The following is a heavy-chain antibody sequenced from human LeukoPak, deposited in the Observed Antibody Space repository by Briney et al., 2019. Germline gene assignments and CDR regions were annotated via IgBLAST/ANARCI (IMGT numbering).Heavy chain of an antibody. J-gene: IGHJ6*03. CDR1: GFTFSSYG. Sequence: PGGSLRLSFAASGFTFSSYGMHWVRPAPGKGLEWVAFIRYDGSNKYYADSVKGRFTISRDNSKNTLYLQMNSLRAEDTAVYYCAKDATAVIGTVYMDVWGKGTTVTISS. D-gene: IGHD4-11*01. CDR3: AKDATAVIGTVYMDV. V-gene: IGHV3-30*02. CDR2: IRYDGSNK.